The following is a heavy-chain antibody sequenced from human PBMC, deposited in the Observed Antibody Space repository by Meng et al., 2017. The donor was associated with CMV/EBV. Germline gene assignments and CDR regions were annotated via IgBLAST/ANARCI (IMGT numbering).Heavy chain of an antibody. CDR3: AIHLGCCSSTSCEQDFDD. CDR2: IIPIHGIA. Sequence: AVQVSCKASGGTFSSYAISWVRQAPGQGLEWMGGIIPIHGIANYAQKFQGRVTITADKSTSTAYMELSSLRSEDTAVYYCAIHLGCCSSTSCEQDFDDWGQGTLVTVSS. V-gene: IGHV1-69*10. CDR1: GGTFSSYA. J-gene: IGHJ4*02. D-gene: IGHD2-2*01.